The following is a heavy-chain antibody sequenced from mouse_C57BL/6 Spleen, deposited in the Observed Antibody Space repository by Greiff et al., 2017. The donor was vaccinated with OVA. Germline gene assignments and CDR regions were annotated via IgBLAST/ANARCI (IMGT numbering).Heavy chain of an antibody. CDR3: ARCYYDYEGYFDV. J-gene: IGHJ1*03. V-gene: IGHV1-55*01. CDR1: GYTFTSYW. D-gene: IGHD2-4*01. CDR2: IYPGSGST. Sequence: QVQLQQPGAELVKPGASVKMSCKASGYTFTSYWITWVKQRPGQGLEWIGDIYPGSGSTNSNEKFTSKATLTVDTSSSTAYMQLSSLTSEDSAVYYCARCYYDYEGYFDVWGTGTTVTVSS.